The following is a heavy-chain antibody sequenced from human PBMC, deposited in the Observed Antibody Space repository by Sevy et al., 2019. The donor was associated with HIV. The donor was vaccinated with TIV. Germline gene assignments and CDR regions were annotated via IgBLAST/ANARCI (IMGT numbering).Heavy chain of an antibody. CDR3: ARHYPVPGYSYGRGAFDI. J-gene: IGHJ3*02. Sequence: SETLSLTCTVSGGSISSYYWSWIRQPPGKGLEWIGSIYYSGSTNYNPSLKSRVTISVDTSKNQFSLKLSSVTAADTAVYYCARHYPVPGYSYGRGAFDIWGQGTMVTVSS. CDR1: GGSISSYY. CDR2: IYYSGST. D-gene: IGHD5-18*01. V-gene: IGHV4-59*01.